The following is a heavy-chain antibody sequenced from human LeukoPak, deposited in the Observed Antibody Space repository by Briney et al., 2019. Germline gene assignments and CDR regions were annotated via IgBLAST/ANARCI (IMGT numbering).Heavy chain of an antibody. Sequence: SETLSLTCTVSGGSISSGSYYWSWIRQPAGKGLEWIGRIYTSGSTNYNPSLKSRVTISVDTSKNQFSLKLSSVTAADTAVYYCARDGGSSSDYWGQGTLVTVSS. CDR1: GGSISSGSYY. CDR3: ARDGGSSSDY. J-gene: IGHJ4*02. V-gene: IGHV4-61*02. D-gene: IGHD6-6*01. CDR2: IYTSGST.